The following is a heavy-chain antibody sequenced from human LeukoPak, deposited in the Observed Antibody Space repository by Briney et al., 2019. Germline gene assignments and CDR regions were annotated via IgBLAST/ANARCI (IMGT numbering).Heavy chain of an antibody. D-gene: IGHD5-12*01. Sequence: ASVKVSCTASGYTFTSYDINWVRQATGQGLEWMGWMNPNSGNTGYAQKFQGRVTMTRNTSISTAYMELSSLRSEDTAVYYCARGQVIVATVDYWGQGTLVTVSS. CDR3: ARGQVIVATVDY. CDR1: GYTFTSYD. V-gene: IGHV1-8*01. CDR2: MNPNSGNT. J-gene: IGHJ4*02.